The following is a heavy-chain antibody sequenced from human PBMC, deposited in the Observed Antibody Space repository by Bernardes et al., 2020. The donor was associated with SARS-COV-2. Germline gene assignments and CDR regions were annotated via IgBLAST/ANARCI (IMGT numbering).Heavy chain of an antibody. D-gene: IGHD4-17*01. CDR1: GGSVSSYS. Sequence: SETLSPTCTVSGGSVSSYSWSWIRQPPGKVLEWIGYIHYRGYTTKHPSPKTRVTMSLDTPQSQFSLSLSSVTAADTAVYYCARVPIHDHGDSSGDSWGQGTLVTVSS. CDR3: ARVPIHDHGDSSGDS. J-gene: IGHJ4*02. V-gene: IGHV4-59*02. CDR2: IHYRGYT.